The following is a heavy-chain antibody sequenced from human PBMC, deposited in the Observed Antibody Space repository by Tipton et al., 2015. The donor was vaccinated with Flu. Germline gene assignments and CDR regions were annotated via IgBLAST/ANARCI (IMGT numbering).Heavy chain of an antibody. CDR1: GYTFTGYY. CDR2: INPNSGGT. CDR3: ASVGWELLAPARHYYMDV. V-gene: IGHV1-2*02. Sequence: QLVQSGAEVKKPGASVKVSCKASGYTFTGYYMHWVRQAPGQGLEWMGWINPNSGGTNYAQKFQGRVTMTRDTSISTAYMELSRLRSDDTAVYYCASVGWELLAPARHYYMDVWGKGTTVTVSS. J-gene: IGHJ6*03. D-gene: IGHD1-26*01.